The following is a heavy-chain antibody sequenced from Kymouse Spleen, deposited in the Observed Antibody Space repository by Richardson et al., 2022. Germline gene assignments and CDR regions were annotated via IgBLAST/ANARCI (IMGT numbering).Heavy chain of an antibody. Sequence: QVQLQESGPGLVKPSETLSLTCTVSGGSVSSGSYYWSWIRQPPGKGLEWIGYIYYSGSTNYNPSLKSRVTISVDTSKNQFSLKLSSVTAADTAVYYCAREREMDYYYYGMDVWGQGTTVTVSS. D-gene: IGHD5-24*01. J-gene: IGHJ6*02. V-gene: IGHV4-61*01. CDR1: GGSVSSGSYY. CDR2: IYYSGST. CDR3: AREREMDYYYYGMDV.